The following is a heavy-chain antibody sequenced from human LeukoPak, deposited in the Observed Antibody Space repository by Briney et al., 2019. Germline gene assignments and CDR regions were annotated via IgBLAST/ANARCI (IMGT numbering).Heavy chain of an antibody. V-gene: IGHV3-23*01. J-gene: IGHJ4*02. CDR3: AKGWRCCSSTSCPPAAY. CDR2: ISGSGGST. CDR1: GFTFSSYA. D-gene: IGHD2-2*01. Sequence: PGGSLRLSCAASGFTFSSYAMSWVRQAPGKGLEWVSAISGSGGSTYYADSVKGRFTISRDNSKNTLYLQMNSLRAEDTAVYYCAKGWRCCSSTSCPPAAYWGQGTLVTVSS.